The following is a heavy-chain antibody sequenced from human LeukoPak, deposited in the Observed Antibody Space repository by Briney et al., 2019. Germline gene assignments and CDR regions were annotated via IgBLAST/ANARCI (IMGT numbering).Heavy chain of an antibody. CDR3: AREEVYFNWFDP. CDR2: MNPNSGNT. J-gene: IGHJ5*02. V-gene: IGHV1-8*01. CDR1: GYTFTSYD. D-gene: IGHD2-8*01. Sequence: ASVKVSCKASGYTFTSYDINWVRQATGQGLEWMGWMNPNSGNTGYAQKFQGRVTMTRNTSISTAYMELSSLRSEDTAVYYCAREEVYFNWFDPWGQGTPVTVSS.